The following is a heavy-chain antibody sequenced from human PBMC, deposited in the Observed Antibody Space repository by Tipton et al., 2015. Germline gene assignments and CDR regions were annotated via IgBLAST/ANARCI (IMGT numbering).Heavy chain of an antibody. CDR2: IYYSGNT. V-gene: IGHV4-59*01. CDR1: GGSISHYY. J-gene: IGHJ5*02. Sequence: TLSLTCTVSGGSISHYYWSWIRQPPGKGLEWLGHIYYSGNTNYNPSLKSRVTMSVDTSKNQFSLKLTSVNAADTAVYYCARGRSTVNNAVEGYWFDPWGQGTLVTVSS. CDR3: ARGRSTVNNAVEGYWFDP. D-gene: IGHD4-11*01.